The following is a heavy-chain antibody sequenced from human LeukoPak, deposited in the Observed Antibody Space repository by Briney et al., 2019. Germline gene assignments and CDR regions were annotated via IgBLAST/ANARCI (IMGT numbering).Heavy chain of an antibody. Sequence: GGSLRLSCAASGFTFSSYSMNWVRQAPGKGLEWVSSISSSSSYIYHADSVKGRFTISRDNAKNSLYLQMNSLRAEDTAVYYCAREVAVAGTKAYYYYYYMDVWGKGTTVTISS. J-gene: IGHJ6*03. CDR3: AREVAVAGTKAYYYYYYMDV. V-gene: IGHV3-21*01. D-gene: IGHD6-19*01. CDR2: ISSSSSYI. CDR1: GFTFSSYS.